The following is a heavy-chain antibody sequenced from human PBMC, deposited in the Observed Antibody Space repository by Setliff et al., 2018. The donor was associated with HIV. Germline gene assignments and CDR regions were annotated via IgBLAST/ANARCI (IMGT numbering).Heavy chain of an antibody. J-gene: IGHJ5*02. Sequence: EASVKVSCKASGYTFTSYYMHWVRQAPGQGLEWMGIINPSGGSTNHAQKFQGRVTITTDESTSTAYMELSSLRSEDTAVYYCARDLGPYSSSWYVGLDSWFDPWGQGTLVTVSS. CDR3: ARDLGPYSSSWYVGLDSWFDP. V-gene: IGHV1-46*01. CDR1: GYTFTSYY. CDR2: INPSGGST. D-gene: IGHD6-13*01.